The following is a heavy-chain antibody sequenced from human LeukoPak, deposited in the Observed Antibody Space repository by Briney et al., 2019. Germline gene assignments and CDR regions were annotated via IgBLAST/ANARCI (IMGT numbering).Heavy chain of an antibody. D-gene: IGHD3-10*01. V-gene: IGHV4-59*01. Sequence: SETLSLTCTVSGGSISSYYWSWIRQPPGKGLEWIGYIYYSGSTNYNPSLKSRVTISVDTSKNQFSLKLSSVTAAGTAVYYCARSSGRNYYYYMDVWGKGTTVTVSS. CDR1: GGSISSYY. J-gene: IGHJ6*03. CDR3: ARSSGRNYYYYMDV. CDR2: IYYSGST.